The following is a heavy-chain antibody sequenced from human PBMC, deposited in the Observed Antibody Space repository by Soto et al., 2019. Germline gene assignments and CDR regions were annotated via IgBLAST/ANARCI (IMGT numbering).Heavy chain of an antibody. V-gene: IGHV4-59*08. CDR2: IYHSGCI. J-gene: IGHJ5*02. Sequence: SETLSLTCTVSSAPITKYDWAGARPAPGRGLEWIGFIYHSGCIKYSPSLQSRVTISLDTSKNQFSLKLSSVTAADTAIYYGARVAIASDNWFDPWGQGTLVTVSS. CDR3: ARVAIASDNWFDP. CDR1: SAPITKYD. D-gene: IGHD5-12*01.